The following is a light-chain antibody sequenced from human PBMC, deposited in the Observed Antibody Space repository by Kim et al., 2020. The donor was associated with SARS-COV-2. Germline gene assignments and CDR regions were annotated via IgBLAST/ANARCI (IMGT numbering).Light chain of an antibody. CDR1: SSDVGSYNL. J-gene: IGLJ3*02. CDR3: CSYAGSSTWV. Sequence: QSALTQPASVSGSPGQSITISCTGTSSDVGSYNLVSWYQQHPGKAPKLMIYEVSKRPSGVSNRFSGSKSGNTASLTISGLQAEDEADYYCCSYAGSSTWVFGRGTQLPS. CDR2: EVS. V-gene: IGLV2-23*02.